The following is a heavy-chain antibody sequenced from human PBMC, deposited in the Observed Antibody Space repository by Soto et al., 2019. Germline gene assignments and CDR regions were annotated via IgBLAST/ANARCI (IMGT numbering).Heavy chain of an antibody. J-gene: IGHJ4*02. D-gene: IGHD6-19*01. V-gene: IGHV3-30*18. Sequence: GGSLRLSCAASGFTFSSYGMHWVRQAPGKGLEWVAVISYDGSNKYYADSVKGRFTISRDNSKNTLYLQMNSLRAEDTAVYYCAKVARRAVAGTHYIDYWGQGTLVTVSS. CDR1: GFTFSSYG. CDR3: AKVARRAVAGTHYIDY. CDR2: ISYDGSNK.